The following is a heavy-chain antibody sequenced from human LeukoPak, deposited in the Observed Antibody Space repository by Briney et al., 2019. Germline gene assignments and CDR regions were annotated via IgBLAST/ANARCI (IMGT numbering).Heavy chain of an antibody. D-gene: IGHD5-24*01. V-gene: IGHV4-61*02. CDR2: IYNTGST. J-gene: IGHJ5*02. CDR1: GASISSESYY. Sequence: KPSETLSLTCTVSGASISSESYYWTWIRQPAGKGLEWIGRIYNTGSTKYNPSLKSRVTISIDTSKNQFSLKLNSVTAADTAVYYCARVMAVNPDWFDPWGQGTLVTVSS. CDR3: ARVMAVNPDWFDP.